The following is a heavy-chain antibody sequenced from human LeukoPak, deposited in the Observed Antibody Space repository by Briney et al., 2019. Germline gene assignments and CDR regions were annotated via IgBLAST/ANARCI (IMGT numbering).Heavy chain of an antibody. D-gene: IGHD2-21*02. J-gene: IGHJ4*02. Sequence: HPGGSLRLSCAASGFTFSSYAMSWVRQAPGKGLEWVSAISGSGGSTYYADSVKGRFTISRDNSKNTLYLQMNSLRAEDAAVYYCAKAQIPVRRGGDCPTHFDYWGQGTLVTVSS. V-gene: IGHV3-23*01. CDR3: AKAQIPVRRGGDCPTHFDY. CDR2: ISGSGGST. CDR1: GFTFSSYA.